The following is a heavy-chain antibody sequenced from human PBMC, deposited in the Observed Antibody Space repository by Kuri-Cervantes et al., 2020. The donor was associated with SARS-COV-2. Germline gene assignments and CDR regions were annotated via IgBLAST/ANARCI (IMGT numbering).Heavy chain of an antibody. V-gene: IGHV3-21*01. CDR3: ARGRRTPYGYFDL. Sequence: GGSLRLSCAASGFTFSSYSMNWVRQAPGKGLEWVSSISSSSSYIYYADSVKGRFTISRDNSKNTLYLQMNSLRAEDTAVYYCARGRRTPYGYFDLWGRGTLVTVSS. CDR2: ISSSSSYI. J-gene: IGHJ2*01. CDR1: GFTFSSYS. D-gene: IGHD2-2*01.